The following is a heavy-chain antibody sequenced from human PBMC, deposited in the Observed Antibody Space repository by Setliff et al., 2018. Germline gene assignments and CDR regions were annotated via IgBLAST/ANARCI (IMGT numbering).Heavy chain of an antibody. CDR3: ARLGSSSWYNDVFDF. CDR1: GYTFSNYW. V-gene: IGHV5-51*01. D-gene: IGHD6-13*01. Sequence: GESLKISCKGSGYTFSNYWVGWVRQMPGKGLEWMGVIYAGDSDTRYSPSLQGQVTFSADKSISTAYLQWSTLKASDTAMYYCARLGSSSWYNDVFDFWGPGTMVTVSS. J-gene: IGHJ3*01. CDR2: IYAGDSDT.